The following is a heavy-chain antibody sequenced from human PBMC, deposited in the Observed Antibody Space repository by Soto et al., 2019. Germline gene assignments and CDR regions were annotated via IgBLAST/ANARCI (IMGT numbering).Heavy chain of an antibody. J-gene: IGHJ6*02. CDR1: GGTFSRYA. Sequence: SVKVSCKASGGTFSRYAISWVRQAPGQGLEWMGGIIPIFGTANYAQKFQGRVTITADESTSTAYMDLGSLTSDDTAVYYCAMVDNYVTPTPQDVWGQGTTVTVSS. CDR3: AMVDNYVTPTPQDV. V-gene: IGHV1-69*13. CDR2: IIPIFGTA. D-gene: IGHD3-16*01.